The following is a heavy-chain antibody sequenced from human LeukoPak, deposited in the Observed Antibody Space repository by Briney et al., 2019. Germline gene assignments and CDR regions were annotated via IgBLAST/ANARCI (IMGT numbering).Heavy chain of an antibody. CDR3: TRGVERSGYDY. D-gene: IGHD3-22*01. J-gene: IGHJ4*02. V-gene: IGHV3-30*04. CDR2: ISYDGTKI. CDR1: EFSFSSYP. Sequence: PVRSLRLSRAPSEFSFSSYPIHRVRQAPGPELDWVAVISYDGTKIFYADSVKGRFTISRDNSKNTLYLQMNSLRVEDTAVYYCTRGVERSGYDYWGQGTLVTVSS.